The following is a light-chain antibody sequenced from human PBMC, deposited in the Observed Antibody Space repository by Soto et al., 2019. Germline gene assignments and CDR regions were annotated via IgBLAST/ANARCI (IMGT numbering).Light chain of an antibody. V-gene: IGLV2-14*01. CDR2: EVS. CDR1: SSDVGGYNY. Sequence: QSVLTQPASVSGSPGQSITISCTGTSSDVGGYNYVSWYQQHAGKAPKLMIYEVSDRPSGVSNRFSGSKSGNTASLTISGLQAEDEADYYCSSYTGSNTPYVFGTGTKVTVL. CDR3: SSYTGSNTPYV. J-gene: IGLJ1*01.